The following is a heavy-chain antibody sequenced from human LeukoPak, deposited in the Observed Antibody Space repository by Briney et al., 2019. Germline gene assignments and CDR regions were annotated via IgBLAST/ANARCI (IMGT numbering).Heavy chain of an antibody. Sequence: SETLSLTCTVSGVSISSSNNFWGWIRQPPGKGLAWIGSVHYSGTTYYIPSLKSRVTISVDTSKNQFSLKLSSVTAADTAVYYCARHEEEDGYNAKTFGYWGQGTLVTVSS. CDR3: ARHEEEDGYNAKTFGY. CDR2: VHYSGTT. CDR1: GVSISSSNNF. J-gene: IGHJ4*02. D-gene: IGHD5-24*01. V-gene: IGHV4-39*01.